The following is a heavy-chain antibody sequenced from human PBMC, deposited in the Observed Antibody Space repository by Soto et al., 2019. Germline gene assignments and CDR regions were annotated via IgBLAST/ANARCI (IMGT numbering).Heavy chain of an antibody. D-gene: IGHD4-4*01. CDR1: GFTFSSYG. Sequence: GGSLRLSCAASGFTFSSYGMHWVRQAPGKGLEWVAVISYDGSNKYYADSVKGRFTISRDNSKNTLYLQMNSLRAEDTAVYYCAKDDSDYRSFDYWGQGTLVTVSS. J-gene: IGHJ4*02. CDR3: AKDDSDYRSFDY. CDR2: ISYDGSNK. V-gene: IGHV3-30*18.